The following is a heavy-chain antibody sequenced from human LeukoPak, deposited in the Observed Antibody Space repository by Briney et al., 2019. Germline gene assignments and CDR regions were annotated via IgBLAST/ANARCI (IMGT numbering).Heavy chain of an antibody. Sequence: SVKVSCKASGGTFTSYAISWVRQAPGQGLEWMGGIIPIFGTANYAQKFQGRVTITTDESTGTAYMELSSLRSEDTAVYYCARDPYDFWSGYPPQDAFDIWGQGTMVTVSS. J-gene: IGHJ3*02. CDR3: ARDPYDFWSGYPPQDAFDI. CDR2: IIPIFGTA. CDR1: GGTFTSYA. D-gene: IGHD3-3*01. V-gene: IGHV1-69*05.